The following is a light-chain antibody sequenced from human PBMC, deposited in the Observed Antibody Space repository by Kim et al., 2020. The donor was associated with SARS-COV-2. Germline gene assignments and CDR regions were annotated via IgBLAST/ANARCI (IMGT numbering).Light chain of an antibody. J-gene: IGLJ2*01. CDR2: EVS. V-gene: IGLV2-23*02. CDR3: CSYVV. CDR1: SSEVGSYNL. Sequence: VSGSPGQSLTISCNGTSSEVGSYNLVSWYQQHPGKAPKLMIYEVSKRPSGVSNRFSGSKSGNTASLTISGLHAEDEADYYCCSYVVFGGGTQLTVL.